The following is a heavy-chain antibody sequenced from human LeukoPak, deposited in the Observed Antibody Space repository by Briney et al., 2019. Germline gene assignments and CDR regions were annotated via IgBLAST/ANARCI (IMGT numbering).Heavy chain of an antibody. V-gene: IGHV4-59*08. D-gene: IGHD2-15*01. J-gene: IGHJ4*02. CDR2: IYYSGST. CDR1: GGSISSYY. CDR3: ARVGRYCSGGSCYSY. Sequence: PSETLSLTCTVSGGSISSYYWSWIRQPPGKGLEWIGYIYYSGSTNYNPSLKSRVTISVDTSKNQFSLKLSSVTAADTAVYYCARVGRYCSGGSCYSYWGQGTLVTVSS.